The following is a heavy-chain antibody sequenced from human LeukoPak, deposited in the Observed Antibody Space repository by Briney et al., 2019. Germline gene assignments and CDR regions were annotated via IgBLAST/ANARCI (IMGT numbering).Heavy chain of an antibody. CDR3: ARACLLWFGDEEPHYYYYGMDV. CDR1: GYTFTSYG. D-gene: IGHD3-10*01. V-gene: IGHV1-18*01. Sequence: HAASVKVSCKASGYTFTSYGISWVRQAPGQGLEWMGWISAYNGNTNYAQKLQGRVTMTTDTSTSTAYMELRSQRSDDTAVYYCARACLLWFGDEEPHYYYYGMDVWGQGTTVTVSS. J-gene: IGHJ6*02. CDR2: ISAYNGNT.